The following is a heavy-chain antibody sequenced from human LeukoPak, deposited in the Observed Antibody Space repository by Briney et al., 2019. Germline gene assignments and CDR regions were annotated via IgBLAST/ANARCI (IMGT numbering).Heavy chain of an antibody. J-gene: IGHJ4*02. V-gene: IGHV1-18*04. CDR1: GYTFTGYF. CDR3: ARGQPKFGELFAPLDY. CDR2: ISPYNGNT. D-gene: IGHD3-10*01. Sequence: SVKVSCKASGYTFTGYFIDWVRQAPGQGLEWMGWISPYNGNTNYAQNFQGRVTITTDTSATTVYMELRSLRSDDTAVYYCARGQPKFGELFAPLDYWGQGTLVTVSS.